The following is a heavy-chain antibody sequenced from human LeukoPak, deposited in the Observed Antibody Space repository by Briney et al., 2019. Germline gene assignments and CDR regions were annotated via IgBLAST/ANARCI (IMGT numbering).Heavy chain of an antibody. CDR3: AREGRAGPTVLLDY. CDR1: GGTFSSYA. CDR2: IIPIFGTA. D-gene: IGHD1-7*01. V-gene: IGHV1-69*01. Sequence: SVKVSCKASGGTFSSYAIGWVRQAPGQGPEWMGGIIPIFGTANYAQKFQGRVTITADESTSTAYMELSSLRSEDTAVYYCAREGRAGPTVLLDYWGQGTLVAVSS. J-gene: IGHJ4*02.